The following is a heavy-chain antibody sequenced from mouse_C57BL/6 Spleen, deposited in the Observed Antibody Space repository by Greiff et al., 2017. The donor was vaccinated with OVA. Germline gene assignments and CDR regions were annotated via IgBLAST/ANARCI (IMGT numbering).Heavy chain of an antibody. CDR2: IDPSDSYT. CDR1: GYTFTSYW. Sequence: VQLQQPGDELVMPGASVKLSCKASGYTFTSYWMHWVKQRPGQGLEWIGEIDPSDSYTNYNQKFKGKSTLTVDKSSSTAYMQLSSLTSEDSAVYYCARSLDYYGSSPYAMDYWGQGTSVTVSS. D-gene: IGHD1-1*01. J-gene: IGHJ4*01. V-gene: IGHV1-69*01. CDR3: ARSLDYYGSSPYAMDY.